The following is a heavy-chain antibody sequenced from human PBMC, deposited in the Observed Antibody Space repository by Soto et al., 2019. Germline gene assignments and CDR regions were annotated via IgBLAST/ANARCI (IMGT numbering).Heavy chain of an antibody. CDR2: IYHSGGT. V-gene: IGHV4-4*02. J-gene: IGHJ4*02. CDR3: ARDRRYCSGSTCYSHFDY. CDR1: SDSISSSNW. D-gene: IGHD2-2*01. Sequence: TLSLTCAVSSDSISSSNWWSWVRQPPGRGLEWIGEIYHSGGTNYNPSLKSRVTMSVDKSKNQFSLKLSSVTAADTAVYYCARDRRYCSGSTCYSHFDYWGQGTQVTVSS.